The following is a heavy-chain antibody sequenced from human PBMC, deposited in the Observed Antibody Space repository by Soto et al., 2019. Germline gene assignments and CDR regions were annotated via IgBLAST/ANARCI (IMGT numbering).Heavy chain of an antibody. Sequence: QVQLVESGGGVVQPGRSLRLSCAASGFTFSGYGMHWVRQAPGKGLEWVAVIWADGSKQYYIDSVKGRFTISRDNSKNTLYLQMNSLRAEDTAVYYFARDFGAWLRSSFDYWGQGTLVSVSS. V-gene: IGHV3-33*01. CDR1: GFTFSGYG. J-gene: IGHJ4*02. CDR2: IWADGSKQ. CDR3: ARDFGAWLRSSFDY. D-gene: IGHD5-12*01.